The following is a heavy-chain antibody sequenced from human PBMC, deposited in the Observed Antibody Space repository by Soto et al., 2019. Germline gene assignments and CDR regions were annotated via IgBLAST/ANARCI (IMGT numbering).Heavy chain of an antibody. CDR2: ISYDGSNK. CDR3: AIIGGSGWEPTRDDRGDIDYFDY. V-gene: IGHV3-30*03. Sequence: QVQLVESGGGVVQPARSLRLSCAASGFTLSSYGMHWVRQAPGKGLEWVAVISYDGSNKYYADSVKGRFTISRDNSKNTRYLQMNSLSAEAKAVYCCAIIGGSGWEPTRDDRGDIDYFDYRGQGTLVTVSS. CDR1: GFTLSSYG. D-gene: IGHD3-16*02. J-gene: IGHJ4*02.